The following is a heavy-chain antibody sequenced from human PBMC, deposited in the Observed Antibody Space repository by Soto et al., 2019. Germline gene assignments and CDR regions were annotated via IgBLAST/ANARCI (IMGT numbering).Heavy chain of an antibody. D-gene: IGHD3-10*01. CDR3: ASYYGSGIYHPKY. Sequence: EVQLVESGGGLVQPGGSLRLSCAASGFTFSSYWMHWVRQAPGKGLVWVSRINSDGRSTSYVDSVKGRFTISRDNAKNTLYLQMNRLRAEDTAVYYCASYYGSGIYHPKYWGQGTLVTVAS. CDR1: GFTFSSYW. J-gene: IGHJ4*02. V-gene: IGHV3-74*01. CDR2: INSDGRST.